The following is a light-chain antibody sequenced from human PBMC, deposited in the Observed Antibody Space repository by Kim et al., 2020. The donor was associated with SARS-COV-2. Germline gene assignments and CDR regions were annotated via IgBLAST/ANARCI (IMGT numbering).Light chain of an antibody. J-gene: IGLJ2*01. Sequence: SARQTARISCSEDIYGDKYACWHQQQPGQPPLLVINHGTKRPSGIPGRFCGSNAANTATLTISGTQVMDAADYYCQAWDSGTAVVFGGGTKLTVL. CDR1: IYGDKY. V-gene: IGLV3-1*01. CDR2: HGT. CDR3: QAWDSGTAVV.